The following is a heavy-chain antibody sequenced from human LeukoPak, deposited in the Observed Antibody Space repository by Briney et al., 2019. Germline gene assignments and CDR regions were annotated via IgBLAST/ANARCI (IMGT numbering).Heavy chain of an antibody. CDR1: GYTFSGNF. V-gene: IGHV1-2*02. CDR2: INPNTGGT. CDR3: ARDPPAYPCTTTRCYPEVDY. Sequence: ASVKVSCKASGYTFSGNFIHWVRQALGLGLEWMGWINPNTGGTNSAEKFQGRVTLTRDTSLTTAYMELTSLRSDDTAVYYCARDPPAYPCTTTRCYPEVDYWGQGTLVTVSS. D-gene: IGHD2-2*01. J-gene: IGHJ4*02.